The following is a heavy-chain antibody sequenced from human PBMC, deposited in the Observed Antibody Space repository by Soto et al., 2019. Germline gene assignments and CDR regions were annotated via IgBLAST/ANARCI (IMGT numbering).Heavy chain of an antibody. CDR2: IYYSGST. D-gene: IGHD5-12*01. V-gene: IGHV4-59*01. CDR3: ARGRWLQLIYFDY. CDR1: CGSIISYY. J-gene: IGHJ4*02. Sequence: SETLSLTCTFSCGSIISYYWSWIRQPPGKGLEWIGCIYYSGSTNYNPSLKSRVIISVDTSKNQFSLNLRSVTAADTAVYYCARGRWLQLIYFDYWGQGTLVTVSS.